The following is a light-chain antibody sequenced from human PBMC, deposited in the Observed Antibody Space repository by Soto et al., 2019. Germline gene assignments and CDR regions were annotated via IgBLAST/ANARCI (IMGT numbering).Light chain of an antibody. Sequence: DIVMTQSPLSLPVTPGEPASISCRSSQSLLHSNGYNYLDWYLQKPGQSPQLLIYLGSDRASGVPDRFSVSGSGTDFTLKIRRVVAEDVGLYCCMHALQSPWTFGQGTKVEIK. V-gene: IGKV2-28*01. CDR2: LGS. CDR1: QSLLHSNGYNY. CDR3: MHALQSPWT. J-gene: IGKJ1*01.